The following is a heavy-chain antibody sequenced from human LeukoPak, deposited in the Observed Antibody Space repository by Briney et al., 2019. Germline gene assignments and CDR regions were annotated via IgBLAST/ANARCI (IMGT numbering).Heavy chain of an antibody. CDR1: GYTFTSYD. J-gene: IGHJ6*03. V-gene: IGHV1-8*03. D-gene: IGHD3-22*01. Sequence: ASVKVSCKASGYTFTSYDINWVRQATGQGLEWMGWMNPNSGNTGYAQKFQGRVTITRNTSISTAYMELSSLRSEDTAVYYCARGTSGGYSQYYYYYMDVWGKGTTVTVSS. CDR3: ARGTSGGYSQYYYYYMDV. CDR2: MNPNSGNT.